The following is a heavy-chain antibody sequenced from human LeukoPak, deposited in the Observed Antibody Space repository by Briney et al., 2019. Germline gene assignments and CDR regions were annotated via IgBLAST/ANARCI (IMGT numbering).Heavy chain of an antibody. CDR2: IWYDGSNK. D-gene: IGHD3-22*01. V-gene: IGHV3-33*01. Sequence: PGGSLRLSCAASGFTFSSYGMHWVRQAPGKGLEWVAVIWYDGSNKYYADSVKGRFTISRDNSKNTLYLQMNSLRAEDTAVYYCASDRLERPYDSSGYYQIGGPHDAFDIWGQGTMVTVSS. CDR3: ASDRLERPYDSSGYYQIGGPHDAFDI. J-gene: IGHJ3*02. CDR1: GFTFSSYG.